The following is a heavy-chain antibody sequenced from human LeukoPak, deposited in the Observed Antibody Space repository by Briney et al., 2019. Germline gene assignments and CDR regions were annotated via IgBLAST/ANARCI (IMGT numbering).Heavy chain of an antibody. J-gene: IGHJ6*03. CDR1: GYTFASYD. V-gene: IGHV1-8*01. CDR3: ARGPDFWSGYDYYYYYMDV. D-gene: IGHD3-3*01. Sequence: ASVKVSCKASGYTFASYDINWVRQATGQGLEWMGWMNPNSGNTGYAQKFQGRVTMTRNTSISTAYMELSSLRSEDMAVYYCARGPDFWSGYDYYYYYMDVWGEGTTVTVSS. CDR2: MNPNSGNT.